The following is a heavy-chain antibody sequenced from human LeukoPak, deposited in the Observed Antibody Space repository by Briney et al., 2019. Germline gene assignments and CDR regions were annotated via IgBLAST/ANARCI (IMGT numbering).Heavy chain of an antibody. CDR1: GLTVSSNY. J-gene: IGHJ4*02. D-gene: IGHD3-10*01. CDR2: IYSGGST. V-gene: IGHV3-53*01. CDR3: ARDPYNSGSSSFDY. Sequence: PGGSLRLSCAVSGLTVSSNYMSWVRQAPGKGLEWVSAIYSGGSTFYADSVKGRFTISRDNSKNTLYLQMNSLRAEDTAVYYCARDPYNSGSSSFDYWGQGTLVTVSS.